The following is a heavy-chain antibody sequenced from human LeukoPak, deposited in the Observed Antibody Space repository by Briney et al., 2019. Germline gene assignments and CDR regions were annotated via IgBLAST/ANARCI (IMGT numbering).Heavy chain of an antibody. J-gene: IGHJ6*02. CDR3: ARGGLRDYYYGMDV. CDR1: GYSISSGYY. V-gene: IGHV4-38-2*02. CDR2: IYHSGST. Sequence: SETQSLTCTVSGYSISSGYYWGWIRQPPGKGLEWIGSIYHSGSTYYNPSLKSRVTISVDTSKNQFSLKLSSVTAADTAVYYCARGGLRDYYYGMDVWGQGTTVTVSS. D-gene: IGHD5-12*01.